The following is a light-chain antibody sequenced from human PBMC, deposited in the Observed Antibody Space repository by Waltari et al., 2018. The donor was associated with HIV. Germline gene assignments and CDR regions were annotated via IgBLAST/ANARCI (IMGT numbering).Light chain of an antibody. CDR1: SSDVGAYKY. CDR3: SSYAGSSNLV. Sequence: QSALTQPPSASGSPGPSVTISCTGTSSDVGAYKYVSWYQQHIGKAPKLMIYEVSKRPSGVPDRFSGSKSGNTASLTVSGLQAEDEADYYCSSYAGSSNLVFGGGTKLTVL. CDR2: EVS. V-gene: IGLV2-8*01. J-gene: IGLJ2*01.